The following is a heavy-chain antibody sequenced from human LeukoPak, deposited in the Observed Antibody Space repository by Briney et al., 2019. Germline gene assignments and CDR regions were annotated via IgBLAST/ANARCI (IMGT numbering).Heavy chain of an antibody. CDR2: INHSGST. Sequence: SETLSLTCAVYGGSFSGYYWSWIRQPPGEGLEWIGEINHSGSTNYNPSLKSRVTISVDTSKNQFSLKLSSVTAADTAVYYCARVPYSYGLNTRAPFDYWGQGTLVTVSS. V-gene: IGHV4-34*01. CDR3: ARVPYSYGLNTRAPFDY. CDR1: GGSFSGYY. J-gene: IGHJ4*02. D-gene: IGHD5-18*01.